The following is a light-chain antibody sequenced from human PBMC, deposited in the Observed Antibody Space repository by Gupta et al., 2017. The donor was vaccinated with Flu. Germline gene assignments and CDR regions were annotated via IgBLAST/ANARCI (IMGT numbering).Light chain of an antibody. CDR2: GIS. CDR3: QQDDTSPLT. V-gene: IGKV3-20*01. J-gene: IGKJ4*01. CDR1: QSVANSH. Sequence: ENVLTQSPGTLSLSPGESATLSCRASQSVANSHLAWHQQKPGQAPRLVIHGISNRATGIPDRFSGSGSGTDFTLTISRLEPEDFAVYFCQQDDTSPLTFGGGTMVEIK.